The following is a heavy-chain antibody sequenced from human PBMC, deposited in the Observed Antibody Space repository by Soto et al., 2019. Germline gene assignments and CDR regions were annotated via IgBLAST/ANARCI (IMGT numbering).Heavy chain of an antibody. CDR3: ARESGSGWHDIDS. CDR2: IHNSGNT. J-gene: IGHJ5*01. D-gene: IGHD6-19*01. CDR1: GGSFSSSGYY. Sequence: QVQLQESGPGLVKPSETVSLTCTVSGGSFSSSGYYWSWIRQRPGKGLEWIGYIHNSGNTYYNPSLKDRVIVSLAMSGSQLSLRLSSVTAADTAVYYCARESGSGWHDIDSWGQGTLVTVSS. V-gene: IGHV4-31*03.